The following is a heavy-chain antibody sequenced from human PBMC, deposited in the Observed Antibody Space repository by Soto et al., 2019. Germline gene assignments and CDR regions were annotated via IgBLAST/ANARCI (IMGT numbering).Heavy chain of an antibody. J-gene: IGHJ6*02. CDR3: AAVAGTGGDYYYYGMDV. V-gene: IGHV1-46*01. CDR2: INPSGGST. D-gene: IGHD6-19*01. Sequence: ASVKVSCKASGYTFTSYYMHWVRQAPGQGLEWMGIINPSGGSTSYAQKFQGRVTMTRDTSTNTVYMELSSLRSEDTAVYYCAAVAGTGGDYYYYGMDVWGQGTTVTVPS. CDR1: GYTFTSYY.